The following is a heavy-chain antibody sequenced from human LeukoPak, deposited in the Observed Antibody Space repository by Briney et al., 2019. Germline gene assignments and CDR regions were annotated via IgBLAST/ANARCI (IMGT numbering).Heavy chain of an antibody. CDR2: IYYSGST. V-gene: IGHV4-31*03. Sequence: SETLSLTCTVSGGSISSGGYYWSWIRQHPGKGLEWIGYIYYSGSTYYNPSLKSRVTISVDTSKNQFSLKLSSVTAADTAVYYCARSAQYYYDSSGYYDTHYFDYWGQGTLVTVSS. CDR1: GGSISSGGYY. J-gene: IGHJ4*02. CDR3: ARSAQYYYDSSGYYDTHYFDY. D-gene: IGHD3-22*01.